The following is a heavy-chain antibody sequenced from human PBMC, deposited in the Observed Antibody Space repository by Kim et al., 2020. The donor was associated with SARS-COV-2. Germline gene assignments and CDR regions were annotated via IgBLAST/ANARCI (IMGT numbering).Heavy chain of an antibody. Sequence: SETLSLTCTVSGYSISSGYYWGWIRQPPGKGLEWIGSIYHSGSTYYNPSLKSRVTISVDTSKNQFSLKLSSVTAADTAVYYCASALWFGELYDYWGQGTLVTVSS. J-gene: IGHJ4*02. CDR1: GYSISSGYY. V-gene: IGHV4-38-2*02. CDR2: IYHSGST. CDR3: ASALWFGELYDY. D-gene: IGHD3-10*01.